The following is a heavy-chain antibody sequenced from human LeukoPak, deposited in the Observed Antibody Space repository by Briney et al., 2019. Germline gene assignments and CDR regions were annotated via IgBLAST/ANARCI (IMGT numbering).Heavy chain of an antibody. CDR2: ISSSGGTT. CDR3: ARGVYLPFDAFDI. CDR1: GFTFSTYA. J-gene: IGHJ3*02. V-gene: IGHV3-23*01. Sequence: GGSLRLSCAASGFTFSTYAMSWVRQAPGKGLEWVSVISSSGGTTYYADSVKGRFTISRDNAKNSLYLQMNSLRDEDTAVYYCARGVYLPFDAFDIWGQGTMVTVSS. D-gene: IGHD5/OR15-5a*01.